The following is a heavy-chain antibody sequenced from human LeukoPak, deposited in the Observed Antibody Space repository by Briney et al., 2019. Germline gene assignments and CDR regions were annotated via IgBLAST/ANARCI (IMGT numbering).Heavy chain of an antibody. CDR1: GGTFSSYA. CDR2: INPSGGST. V-gene: IGHV1-46*03. CDR3: ARDPSCSSTSCYHDAFDI. J-gene: IGHJ3*02. D-gene: IGHD2-2*01. Sequence: ASVKVSCKASGGTFSSYAISWVRQAPGQGLEWMGIINPSGGSTSYAQKFQGRVTMTRDTSTSTVYMELSSLRSEDTAVYYCARDPSCSSTSCYHDAFDIWGLGTMVTVSS.